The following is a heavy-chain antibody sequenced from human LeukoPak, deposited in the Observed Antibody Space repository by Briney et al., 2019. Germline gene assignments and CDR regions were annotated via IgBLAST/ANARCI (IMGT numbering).Heavy chain of an antibody. CDR1: GYTFTGYY. V-gene: IGHV1-2*02. Sequence: APVKVSCKASGYTFTGYYMHWVRQAPGQGLEWMGWINPNSGGTNYAQKFQGRVTMTRDTSISTAYMELSRLRSDDTAVYYCARDFVGMTTFNWFDPWGQGTLVTVSS. J-gene: IGHJ5*02. CDR3: ARDFVGMTTFNWFDP. CDR2: INPNSGGT. D-gene: IGHD4-11*01.